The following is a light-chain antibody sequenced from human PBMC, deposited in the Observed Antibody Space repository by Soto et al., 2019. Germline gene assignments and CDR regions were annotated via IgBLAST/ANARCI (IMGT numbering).Light chain of an antibody. Sequence: DIHMTQSPSSLSVSVGDRVTITCRTSQNINAWLAWYQQRPGKAPKLLIYDASSLESGVPSRFSGSGSGTEFTLTISSLQPDDFATYYCQQYNSYSLTFGGGTKVDIK. CDR3: QQYNSYSLT. J-gene: IGKJ4*01. V-gene: IGKV1-5*01. CDR1: QNINAW. CDR2: DAS.